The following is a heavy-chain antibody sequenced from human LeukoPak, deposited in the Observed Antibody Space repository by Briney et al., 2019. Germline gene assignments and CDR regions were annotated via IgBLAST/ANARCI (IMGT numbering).Heavy chain of an antibody. J-gene: IGHJ4*02. CDR2: INPNSGGT. CDR1: GYTFTGYY. D-gene: IGHD3-22*01. Sequence: ASVKVSCTASGYTFTGYYMHWVRQAPGQGLEWMGRINPNSGGTNYAQKFQGRVTMTRDTSISTAYMELSRLRSDDTAVYYCARGGDSSGYLLDYWGQGTLVTVSS. CDR3: ARGGDSSGYLLDY. V-gene: IGHV1-2*06.